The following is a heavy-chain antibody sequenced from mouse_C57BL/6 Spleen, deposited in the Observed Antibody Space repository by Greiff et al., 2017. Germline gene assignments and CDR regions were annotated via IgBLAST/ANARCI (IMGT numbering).Heavy chain of an antibody. V-gene: IGHV5-9-1*02. CDR1: GFTFSSYA. CDR3: TREGALLRAAWFAY. CDR2: ISSGGDYI. Sequence: EVKLMESGEGLVKPGGSLKLSCAASGFTFSSYAMSWVRQTPEKRLEWVAYISSGGDYIYYADTVKGRFTISRDNARNTLYLQMSSLKSEDTAMYYCTREGALLRAAWFAYWGQGTLVTVSA. J-gene: IGHJ3*01. D-gene: IGHD1-2*01.